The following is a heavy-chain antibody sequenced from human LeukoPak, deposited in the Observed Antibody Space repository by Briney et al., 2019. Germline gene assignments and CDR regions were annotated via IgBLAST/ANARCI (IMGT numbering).Heavy chain of an antibody. CDR1: GGSFSGYY. Sequence: SETLSLTCAVYGGSFSGYYWSWIRQSPGKGLEWIGEINHSGSTNYNPSLKSRVTISVDTSKNQFSLKLSSVTAADTAVYYCAHSSSRYYYYGMDVWGQGTTVTVSS. J-gene: IGHJ6*02. CDR2: INHSGST. D-gene: IGHD6-13*01. CDR3: AHSSSRYYYYGMDV. V-gene: IGHV4-34*01.